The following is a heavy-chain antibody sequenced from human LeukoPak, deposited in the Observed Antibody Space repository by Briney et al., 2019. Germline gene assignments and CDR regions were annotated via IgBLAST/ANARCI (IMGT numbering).Heavy chain of an antibody. V-gene: IGHV3-11*01. D-gene: IGHD3-10*01. CDR3: ARYGTAAWGRFDP. CDR2: ISGSGRTI. CDR1: RFTFSDYY. Sequence: GGSLRLSCAASRFTFSDYYMNWISQARGKGLEWVSYISGSGRTIYHADSVKGRFTISRDNAKNSLYLQMNSLRAEDTAVYCARYGTAAWGRFDPWGQGTLVTVSS. J-gene: IGHJ5*02.